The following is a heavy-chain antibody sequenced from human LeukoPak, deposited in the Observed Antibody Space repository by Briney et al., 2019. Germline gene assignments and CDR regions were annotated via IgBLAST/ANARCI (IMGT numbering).Heavy chain of an antibody. CDR1: GGSISSSSYY. V-gene: IGHV4-39*01. CDR2: IYYSGST. Sequence: PSETLSFTCTVSGGSISSSSYYWGWIRQPPGKGLEWIGSIYYSGSTYYNPSLKSRVTISVDTSKNQFSLKLSSVTAADTAVYYCARHESDGSGSYYMAYALLSPAFDIWGQGTMVTVSS. J-gene: IGHJ3*02. D-gene: IGHD3-10*01. CDR3: ARHESDGSGSYYMAYALLSPAFDI.